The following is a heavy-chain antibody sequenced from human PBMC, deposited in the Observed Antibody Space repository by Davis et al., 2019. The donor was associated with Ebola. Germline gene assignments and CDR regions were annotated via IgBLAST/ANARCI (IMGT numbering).Heavy chain of an antibody. Sequence: PSETLSLTCTVSGGSIKTHYCSWIRQLAGQGLEWIGRIYSSGSTKYNPSLKGRLTMSVGTTKNEFSLKLRSVTAADTAVYYCAKWSMDAFDIWGQGTMVTVSS. CDR3: AKWSMDAFDI. D-gene: IGHD2-8*01. CDR1: GGSIKTHY. J-gene: IGHJ3*02. V-gene: IGHV4-4*07. CDR2: IYSSGST.